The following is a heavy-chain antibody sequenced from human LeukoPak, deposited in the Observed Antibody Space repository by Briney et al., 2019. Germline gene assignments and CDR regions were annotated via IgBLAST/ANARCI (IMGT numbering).Heavy chain of an antibody. CDR2: IYTSGST. Sequence: SETLSLTCTVSGGSISSYYWSWIRQPAGKGLEWIGRIYTSGSTNYNPSLKSRVTMSVDTSKNQFSLKLSSVTAADTAVYYCARNVISGHTTGLWYMDVWGKGTTVTISS. D-gene: IGHD3-10*01. CDR1: GGSISSYY. V-gene: IGHV4-4*07. J-gene: IGHJ6*03. CDR3: ARNVISGHTTGLWYMDV.